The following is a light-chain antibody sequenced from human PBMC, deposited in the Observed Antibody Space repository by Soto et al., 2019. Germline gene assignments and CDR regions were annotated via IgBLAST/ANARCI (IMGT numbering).Light chain of an antibody. Sequence: QPVLTQSPSASASLGASVKLTCTLSSGHSSYAIAWHQQQPEKGPRYLMKLNSDGSHSNGDGIPDRFSGSSSGAERYLTISSLQSEDEADYYCQTWGTGIVVFGVVTKVTVL. CDR3: QTWGTGIVV. CDR1: SGHSSYA. CDR2: LNSDGSH. J-gene: IGLJ2*01. V-gene: IGLV4-69*01.